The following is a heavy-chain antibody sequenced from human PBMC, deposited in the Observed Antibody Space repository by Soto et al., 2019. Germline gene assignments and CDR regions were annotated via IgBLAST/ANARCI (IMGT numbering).Heavy chain of an antibody. D-gene: IGHD5-18*01. CDR2: ISGSGGST. V-gene: IGHV3-23*01. J-gene: IGHJ4*02. Sequence: GGSLRLSCAASGFTFSSYGMHWVRQAPGKGLEWVSAISGSGGSTYYADSVKGRFTISRDNSKNTLYLQMNSLRAEDTAVYYCAEDRRPYGYVKDFDYWGQGTLVTVSS. CDR1: GFTFSSYG. CDR3: AEDRRPYGYVKDFDY.